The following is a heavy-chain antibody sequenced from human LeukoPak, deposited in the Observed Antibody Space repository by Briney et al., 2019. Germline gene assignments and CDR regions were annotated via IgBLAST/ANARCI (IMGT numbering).Heavy chain of an antibody. CDR1: GFTVITND. Sequence: GRSLRLSCAASGFTVITNDMTWVRQAPGKGLEWVSVLYSDGNTKYADSGQGRFTISRDNSKNSLYLEMTSLSPGDTAVYYCARGVEPLAANTLAYWGQGTLVTVSS. V-gene: IGHV3-53*01. CDR3: ARGVEPLAANTLAY. D-gene: IGHD1-14*01. J-gene: IGHJ4*02. CDR2: LYSDGNT.